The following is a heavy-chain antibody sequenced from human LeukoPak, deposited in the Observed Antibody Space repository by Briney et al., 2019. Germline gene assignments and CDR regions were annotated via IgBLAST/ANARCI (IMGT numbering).Heavy chain of an antibody. Sequence: PGRSLRLSCAASGFTFSSYGMHWVRQAPGKGLEWVAVIWYDGSNKYYADSVKGRFTISRDNSKNTLYLQMNSLRAEDTAVYYCAKGPPGIAMAGYFDYWGQGTLVTVSS. J-gene: IGHJ4*02. CDR1: GFTFSSYG. V-gene: IGHV3-33*06. CDR3: AKGPPGIAMAGYFDY. CDR2: IWYDGSNK. D-gene: IGHD6-19*01.